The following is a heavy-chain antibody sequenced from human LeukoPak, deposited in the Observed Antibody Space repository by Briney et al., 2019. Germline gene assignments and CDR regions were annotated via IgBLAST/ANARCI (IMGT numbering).Heavy chain of an antibody. D-gene: IGHD6-6*01. CDR2: INPNSGDT. CDR3: ARVAGIAARPDF. V-gene: IGHV1-2*02. Sequence: RASVKVSCKASGYTFTGYYMHWVRQAPGQGLEWMGWINPNSGDTNYPQKFQGRVTMTRDMSISAAFMELSRLTSDDTAVYYCARVAGIAARPDFWGQGTLVTVSS. CDR1: GYTFTGYY. J-gene: IGHJ4*02.